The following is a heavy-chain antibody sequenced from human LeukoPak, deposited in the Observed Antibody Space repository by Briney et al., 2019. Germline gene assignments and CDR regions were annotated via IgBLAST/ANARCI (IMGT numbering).Heavy chain of an antibody. V-gene: IGHV1-24*01. CDR1: GYTLTELS. D-gene: IGHD2-15*01. Sequence: ASVKVSCKVSGYTLTELSMHWVREAPGKGLEWMGGFDPEDGETIYAQKFQGRVTMTEDTSTDTAYMELSSLRSEDTAVYYCATDYCSGGSCYVGAFDIWGQGTMVTVSS. J-gene: IGHJ3*02. CDR2: FDPEDGET. CDR3: ATDYCSGGSCYVGAFDI.